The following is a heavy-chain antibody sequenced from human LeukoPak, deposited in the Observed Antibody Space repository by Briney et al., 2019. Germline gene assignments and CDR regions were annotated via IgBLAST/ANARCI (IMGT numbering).Heavy chain of an antibody. CDR3: AKGEQWLVKYYLDY. CDR2: ISGSGGST. CDR1: GFTFSSYA. J-gene: IGHJ4*02. V-gene: IGHV3-23*01. D-gene: IGHD6-19*01. Sequence: GGSLRLSCAASGFTFSSYAMSWVRQAPGEGLEWVSAISGSGGSTYYADSVKGRFTISRDNSKNTLYLQMNSLRAEDTAVYYCAKGEQWLVKYYLDYWGQGTLVTVSS.